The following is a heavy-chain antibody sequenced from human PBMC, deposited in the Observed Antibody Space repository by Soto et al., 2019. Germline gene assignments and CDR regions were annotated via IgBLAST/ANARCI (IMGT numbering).Heavy chain of an antibody. Sequence: QVQLQESGPGLVKPSETLSLTCTVSGGSISSYYWSWIRQPAGKGLEWIGRIYTSGSTNYNPSLKSRVTLSVDTSKNQFYLKLSSVTAADTAVYYCARVGALNWNYGFWFDPWGQGTLVTVSS. CDR2: IYTSGST. D-gene: IGHD1-7*01. CDR3: ARVGALNWNYGFWFDP. V-gene: IGHV4-4*07. CDR1: GGSISSYY. J-gene: IGHJ5*02.